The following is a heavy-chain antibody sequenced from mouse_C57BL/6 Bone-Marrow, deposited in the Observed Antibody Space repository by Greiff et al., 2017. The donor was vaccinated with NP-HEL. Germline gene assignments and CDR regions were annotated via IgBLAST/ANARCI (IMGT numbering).Heavy chain of an antibody. CDR2: ISSGGSYT. D-gene: IGHD2-4*01. V-gene: IGHV5-6*01. Sequence: EVKLVESGGDLVKPGGSLKLSCAASGFTFSSYGMSWVRQTPDKRLEWVATISSGGSYTYYPDSVKGRFTISRDNAKNTLYLQMSSLKSEDTAMYYCARLITDPYWYFDVWGTGTTVTVSS. CDR3: ARLITDPYWYFDV. CDR1: GFTFSSYG. J-gene: IGHJ1*03.